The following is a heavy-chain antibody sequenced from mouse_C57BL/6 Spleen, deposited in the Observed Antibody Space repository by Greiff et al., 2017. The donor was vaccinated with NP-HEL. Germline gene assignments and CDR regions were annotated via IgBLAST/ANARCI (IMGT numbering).Heavy chain of an antibody. CDR2: INPENGDT. Sequence: VQLKQSGAELVRPGASVKLSCTASGFNIKDDYMNWVKQRHEQSLEWIGWINPENGDTEYASKFKGKATITADTSSNTAYLQLSSLTSEDTAVYYCTKDAMDYWGQGTSVTVSS. CDR3: TKDAMDY. J-gene: IGHJ4*01. V-gene: IGHV14-4*01. CDR1: GFNIKDDY.